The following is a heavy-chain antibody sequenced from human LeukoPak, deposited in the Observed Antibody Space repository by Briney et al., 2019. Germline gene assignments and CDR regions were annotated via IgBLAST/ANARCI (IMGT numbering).Heavy chain of an antibody. V-gene: IGHV4-61*02. J-gene: IGHJ4*02. D-gene: IGHD5-12*01. Sequence: SETLSLTCTVSRGSISSGNYYWSWIRQPAGKGLEWIGRFHTRGSTNYNPSLKSRVIISVDTSKNQFSLKLNSVTAADTAVYYCARDDTTSGYYEFGYWGQGTLVTVSS. CDR3: ARDDTTSGYYEFGY. CDR1: RGSISSGNYY. CDR2: FHTRGST.